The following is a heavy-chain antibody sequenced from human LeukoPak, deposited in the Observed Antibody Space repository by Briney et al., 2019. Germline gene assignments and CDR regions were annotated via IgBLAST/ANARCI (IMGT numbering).Heavy chain of an antibody. V-gene: IGHV3-48*01. Sequence: PGGSLRLSCAASGFTFSSYSMNWVRQAPGKGLEWVSYISSSSSTIYYADSVKGRFTISRDNAKNSLYLQMNSLRAEDTAVYYCARLPTYYDILTGYYQYYFDYWGQGTLVTVSS. J-gene: IGHJ4*02. D-gene: IGHD3-9*01. CDR3: ARLPTYYDILTGYYQYYFDY. CDR1: GFTFSSYS. CDR2: ISSSSSTI.